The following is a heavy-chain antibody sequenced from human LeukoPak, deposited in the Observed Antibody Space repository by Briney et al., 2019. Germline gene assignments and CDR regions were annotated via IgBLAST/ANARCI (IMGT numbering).Heavy chain of an antibody. CDR1: GYSISSGYY. V-gene: IGHV4-38-2*02. CDR2: IYHNGNT. Sequence: PSETLSLTCTVSGYSISSGYYWGWIRQPPGKGLEWIGSIYHNGNTFYNPSLKSRITISVDTSKNQFSLKLSSVTAADTAVYYCAREMWFGEDYYYYYYMDVWGKGTTVTISS. D-gene: IGHD3-10*01. CDR3: AREMWFGEDYYYYYYMDV. J-gene: IGHJ6*03.